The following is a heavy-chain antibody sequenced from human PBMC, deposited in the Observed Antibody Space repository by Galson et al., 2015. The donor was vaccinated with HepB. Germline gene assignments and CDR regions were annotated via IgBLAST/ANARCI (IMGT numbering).Heavy chain of an antibody. V-gene: IGHV3-74*01. CDR1: GFTFSSYW. J-gene: IGHJ6*02. D-gene: IGHD2-15*01. CDR2: INSDGSST. CDR3: ARMCSGGSCYSDYCGMDV. Sequence: SLRLSCAASGFTFSSYWMHWVRQAPGKGLVWVSRINSDGSSTSYADSAKGRFTISRDNAKNTLYLQMNSLRAEDTAVYYCARMCSGGSCYSDYCGMDVWGQGTTVTVSS.